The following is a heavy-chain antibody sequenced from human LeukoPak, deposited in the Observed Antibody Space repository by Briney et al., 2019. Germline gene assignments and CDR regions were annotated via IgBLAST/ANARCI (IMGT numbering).Heavy chain of an antibody. D-gene: IGHD6-6*01. Sequence: SETLSLTCTVSGGSISSYYWSWIRQPLGKGLEWIGYIYYSGSTNYNPSLKSRVTISVDTSKNQFSLKLSSVTAADTAVYYCATMSIAAGNDYWGQGTLVTVSS. CDR3: ATMSIAAGNDY. V-gene: IGHV4-59*08. CDR1: GGSISSYY. J-gene: IGHJ4*02. CDR2: IYYSGST.